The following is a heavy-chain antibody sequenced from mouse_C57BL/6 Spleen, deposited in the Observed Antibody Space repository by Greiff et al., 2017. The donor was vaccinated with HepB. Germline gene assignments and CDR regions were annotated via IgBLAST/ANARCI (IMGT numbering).Heavy chain of an antibody. CDR2: INTNYGTT. Sequence: QLQESGPELVKPGASVKISCKASRYSFTDYNMNWVKQSNGKSLEWIGVINTNYGTTSYHQNFKGKATFTVDQSSSTAYMQFNNLTSEDSAVYYCASGYYGSCYLDYWGQGATLTVAS. V-gene: IGHV1-39*01. D-gene: IGHD1-1*01. CDR3: ASGYYGSCYLDY. J-gene: IGHJ2*01. CDR1: RYSFTDYN.